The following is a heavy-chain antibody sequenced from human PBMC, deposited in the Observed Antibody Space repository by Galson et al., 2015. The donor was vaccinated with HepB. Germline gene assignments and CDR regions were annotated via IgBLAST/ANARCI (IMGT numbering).Heavy chain of an antibody. Sequence: QSGAEVKQPGESLRISCKGSEYNFASYWISWVRQMPGKGLEWMAMIDPKNSYTHYSPSFQGHVTLSVDKSITIAYLQLSSLKASDTAIYYCARHGDFLNWFDPWGQGTLVTVSS. J-gene: IGHJ5*02. CDR3: ARHGDFLNWFDP. V-gene: IGHV5-10-1*01. CDR2: IDPKNSYT. D-gene: IGHD3-10*01. CDR1: EYNFASYW.